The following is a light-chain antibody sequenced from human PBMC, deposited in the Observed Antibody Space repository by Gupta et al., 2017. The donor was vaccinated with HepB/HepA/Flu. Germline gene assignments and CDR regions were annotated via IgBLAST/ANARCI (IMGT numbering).Light chain of an antibody. Sequence: QAVVTQEPSLTVSPGGTVTLTCGSTTGTVTGGHYPYWFQQRPGHVPRTLIHDTDNNPAWTPARFSGSVLGAKADLTISGAQPEDEDEYYYSLYTSGVLVFGGGTKLTVL. V-gene: IGLV7-46*01. CDR3: SLYTSGVLV. J-gene: IGLJ2*01. CDR1: TGTVTGGHY. CDR2: DTD.